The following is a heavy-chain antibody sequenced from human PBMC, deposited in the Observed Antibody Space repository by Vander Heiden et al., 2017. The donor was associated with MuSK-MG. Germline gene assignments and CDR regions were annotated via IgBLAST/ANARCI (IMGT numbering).Heavy chain of an antibody. Sequence: QVQLMQSGAEVTQPGASVQVSCKASRYTFSDYYMQWVRPAPGQGPEWMGWTNRTSGGTKSAQNFQGRLTMTRDTSISTVYMELKSLTSDDTAVYYCSREIRGYMDVWGTGTTVTVSS. CDR1: RYTFSDYY. CDR3: SREIRGYMDV. V-gene: IGHV1-2*02. CDR2: TNRTSGGT. J-gene: IGHJ6*03.